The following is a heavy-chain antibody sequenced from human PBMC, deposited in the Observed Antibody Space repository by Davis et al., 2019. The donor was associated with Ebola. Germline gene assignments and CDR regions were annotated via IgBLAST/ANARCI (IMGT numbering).Heavy chain of an antibody. Sequence: GESLKISCQGSGYSFTSYWIGWVRQMPGKGLEWMGIIYPGDSDTIYSPSFQGQVTISADKSITTVYLQWSSLKASDTAMYYCARRRASDTTDYWGQGTLVTVSS. CDR2: IYPGDSDT. CDR1: GYSFTSYW. CDR3: ARRRASDTTDY. D-gene: IGHD1-14*01. J-gene: IGHJ4*02. V-gene: IGHV5-51*01.